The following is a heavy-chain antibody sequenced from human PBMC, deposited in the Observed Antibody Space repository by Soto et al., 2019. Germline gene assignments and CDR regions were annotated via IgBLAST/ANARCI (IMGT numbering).Heavy chain of an antibody. CDR2: IFYSGST. CDR1: GDSFSSRGDY. V-gene: IGHV4-39*07. J-gene: IGHJ4*02. D-gene: IGHD6-13*01. Sequence: PETLSLTCTVSGDSFSSRGDYWTWIRQHPGKGLEWIGSIFYSGSTYYNPSLKSRVTISVDTSKNQFSLKLSSVTAADTAVYYCARERIAAAGRSYFDYWGQGTLVTVSS. CDR3: ARERIAAAGRSYFDY.